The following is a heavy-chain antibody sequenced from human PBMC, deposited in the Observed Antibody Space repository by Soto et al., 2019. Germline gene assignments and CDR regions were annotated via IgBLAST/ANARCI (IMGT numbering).Heavy chain of an antibody. CDR2: VYDGEIP. CDR3: ARDHWRQYGNAWRYLGLDV. Sequence: VQLQESGPGLLKPSETLSLTCTVSDDSTNGYYWSWLRQSPGKGLEWLGYVYDGEIPTYSPSLQRPVTISLDTSKNQYSLTFTSVTSADTAVYYCARDHWRQYGNAWRYLGLDVWGPGTTVTVS. V-gene: IGHV4-59*01. J-gene: IGHJ6*02. D-gene: IGHD2-21*01. CDR1: DDSTNGYY.